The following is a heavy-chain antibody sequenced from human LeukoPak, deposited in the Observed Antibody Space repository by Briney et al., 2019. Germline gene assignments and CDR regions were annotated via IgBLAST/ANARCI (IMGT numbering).Heavy chain of an antibody. CDR2: ISSSSSYI. V-gene: IGHV3-21*01. CDR1: GFTFSSYS. D-gene: IGHD3-16*01. CDR3: ARDRRVRGTDPYYYYYMDV. Sequence: KPGGSLRLSCAASGFTFSSYSMNWVRQAPGKGLEWVSSISSSSSYIYYADSVKGRFTISRDNAKNSLYLQMNSLRAEDTAVYYCARDRRVRGTDPYYYYYMDVWGKGTTVTVSS. J-gene: IGHJ6*03.